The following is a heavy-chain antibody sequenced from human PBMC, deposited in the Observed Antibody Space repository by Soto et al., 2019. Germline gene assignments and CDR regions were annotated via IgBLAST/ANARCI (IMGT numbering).Heavy chain of an antibody. V-gene: IGHV1-46*03. CDR1: GYTFTSYY. D-gene: IGHD2-21*01. CDR2: INPSAGST. J-gene: IGHJ4*02. CDR3: ARDEVYCGGTTCYFDY. Sequence: ASVKVSCKAFGYTFTSYYMHWVRQAPGQGLEWMGIINPSAGSTSHAQTFQGRVTLTRDTSTSTVYMELSSLRSEDTAIFYCARDEVYCGGTTCYFDYWGQGTLVTVSS.